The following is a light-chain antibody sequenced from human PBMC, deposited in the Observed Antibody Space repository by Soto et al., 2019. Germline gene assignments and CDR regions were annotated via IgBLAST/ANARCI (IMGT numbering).Light chain of an antibody. J-gene: IGLJ1*01. CDR2: EVN. CDR3: ISHAGTSNV. V-gene: IGLV2-8*01. Sequence: QSALTQPPTASGSLGQSVAISRTGTSSDVGATDYVSWYQHHSVKAPQLLLYEVNKRPSGVPDRFSGSKSGNTASLTVSVLQADDEADYYCISHAGTSNVLGTGTKLTVL. CDR1: SSDVGATDY.